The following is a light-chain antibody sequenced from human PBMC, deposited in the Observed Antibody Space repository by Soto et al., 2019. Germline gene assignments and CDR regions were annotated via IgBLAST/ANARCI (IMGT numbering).Light chain of an antibody. J-gene: IGKJ4*01. CDR2: DAS. Sequence: EIVLTQSPDTLSLSPGERASLSCRASQSVGSYLAWYQQKPGQAPRLLIYDASNRATGIPTRFSGSESGADFTLAISSLEPEDFAVYYCQQRGAWPLTFGGGPNVEI. V-gene: IGKV3-11*01. CDR3: QQRGAWPLT. CDR1: QSVGSY.